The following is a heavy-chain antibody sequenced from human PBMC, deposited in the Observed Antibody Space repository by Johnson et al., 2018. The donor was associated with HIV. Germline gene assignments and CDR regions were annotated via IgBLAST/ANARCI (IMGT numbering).Heavy chain of an antibody. CDR1: GFTFDDYG. Sequence: VQLVESGGGVVRPGGSLRLSCAASGFTFDDYGMTWVRQAPGTGLEWVSGINWNGGSTGYVDSVKGRFTISRDNAKNSLYLQMNSLRAEDTALYYCARGIVVVTRGPGSDAFDIWGQGTMVTVSS. CDR2: INWNGGST. CDR3: ARGIVVVTRGPGSDAFDI. V-gene: IGHV3-20*04. J-gene: IGHJ3*02. D-gene: IGHD3-22*01.